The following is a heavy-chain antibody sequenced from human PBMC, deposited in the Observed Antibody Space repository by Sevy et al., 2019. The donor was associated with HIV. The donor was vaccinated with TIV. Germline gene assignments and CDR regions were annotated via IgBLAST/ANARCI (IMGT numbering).Heavy chain of an antibody. CDR3: ARDVSGWYYFDY. Sequence: GGSLRLFCAASGFTFSSYSMNWVRQAPGKGLVCVSSMSSSSSYIYYADSVKGRFTISRDNAKNSLYLQMNSLRAEDTAVYYCARDVSGWYYFDYWGQGTLVTVSS. CDR1: GFTFSSYS. CDR2: MSSSSSYI. J-gene: IGHJ4*02. V-gene: IGHV3-21*01. D-gene: IGHD6-19*01.